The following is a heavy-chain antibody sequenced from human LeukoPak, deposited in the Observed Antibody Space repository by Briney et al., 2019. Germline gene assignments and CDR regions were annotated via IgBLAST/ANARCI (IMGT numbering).Heavy chain of an antibody. J-gene: IGHJ1*01. CDR1: GGTFSSYA. V-gene: IGHV1-69*13. D-gene: IGHD3-22*01. CDR2: IIPIFGTA. CDR3: AREGLWVTMIAQLQH. Sequence: SVKVSCKASGGTFSSYAISWVRQAPGQGLGWMGGIIPIFGTANYAQKFQGRVTITADESTSTAYMELSSLRSEDTAVYYCAREGLWVTMIAQLQHWGQGTLVTVSS.